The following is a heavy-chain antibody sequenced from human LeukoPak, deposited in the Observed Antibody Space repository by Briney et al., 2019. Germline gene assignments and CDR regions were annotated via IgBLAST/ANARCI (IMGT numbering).Heavy chain of an antibody. CDR1: GYTFTSYD. CDR2: MNPNRGNT. J-gene: IGHJ4*02. Sequence: ASVKVSCKASGYTFTSYDINWVRQATGQGLEWMGWMNPNRGNTGFAQKFQGRVTMTRDTSISTAYMELSRLRSDDTAVYYCARQLVRGVTALDYWGQGTLVTVSS. D-gene: IGHD3-10*01. CDR3: ARQLVRGVTALDY. V-gene: IGHV1-8*01.